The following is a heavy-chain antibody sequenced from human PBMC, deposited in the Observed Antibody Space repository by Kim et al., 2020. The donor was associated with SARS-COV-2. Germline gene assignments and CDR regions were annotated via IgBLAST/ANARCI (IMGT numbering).Heavy chain of an antibody. CDR1: GYSISSGYY. V-gene: IGHV4-38-2*02. CDR2: IYHSGST. D-gene: IGHD3-10*01. CDR3: ARDNIVRGVMGWFDL. Sequence: SETLSLTCTVSGYSISSGYYWGWIRQPPGKGLEWMGSIYHSGSTYYNQSLKSRVTISVDTSKNQFSLKLSSVTAADTAVYYCARDNIVRGVMGWFDLWC. J-gene: IGHJ5*02.